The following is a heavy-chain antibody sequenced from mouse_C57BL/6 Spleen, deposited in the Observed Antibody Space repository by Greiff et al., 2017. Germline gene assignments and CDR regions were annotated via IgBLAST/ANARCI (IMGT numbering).Heavy chain of an antibody. Sequence: EVKLLESGPGLVKPSQSLSLTCSVTGYSITSGYYWNWIRQFPGNKLEWMGYISYDGSNNYNPSLKNRISITRYTSKNQFFLKLNSVTTEDTATYYCAREEGLLLFDYWGQGTTLTVSS. CDR3: AREEGLLLFDY. V-gene: IGHV3-6*01. CDR2: ISYDGSN. CDR1: GYSITSGYY. D-gene: IGHD2-3*01. J-gene: IGHJ2*01.